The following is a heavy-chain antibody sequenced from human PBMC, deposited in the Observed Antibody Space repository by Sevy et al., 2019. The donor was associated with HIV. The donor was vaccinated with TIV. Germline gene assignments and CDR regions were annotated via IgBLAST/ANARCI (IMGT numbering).Heavy chain of an antibody. V-gene: IGHV4-61*02. CDR2: VHTSGDT. D-gene: IGHD3-10*01. Sequence: SETLSLTCTVSGASINSGNYYWSWVRQPAGKGLEWLGRVHTSGDTNSNPSLKSRATISMDTSKNQFSLKLSSVTAAVTAVYYCARERVGLDVVRGVRQWFDPWGQGTLVTVSS. CDR3: ARERVGLDVVRGVRQWFDP. J-gene: IGHJ5*02. CDR1: GASINSGNYY.